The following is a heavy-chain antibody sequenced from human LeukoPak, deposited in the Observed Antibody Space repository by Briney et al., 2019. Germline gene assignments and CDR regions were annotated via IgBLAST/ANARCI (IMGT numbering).Heavy chain of an antibody. CDR3: AREYGSSHRFDP. J-gene: IGHJ5*02. D-gene: IGHD6-13*01. CDR1: GGSISSSNW. CDR2: IYYSGDT. Sequence: SGTLSLTCAVSGGSISSSNWWTWVRQPPGKGLEWIGEIYYSGDTNYNPSLKSRVTISMDKSKNQFSLDLTSVTAADTAVYYCAREYGSSHRFDPWGQGTLVTVSS. V-gene: IGHV4-4*02.